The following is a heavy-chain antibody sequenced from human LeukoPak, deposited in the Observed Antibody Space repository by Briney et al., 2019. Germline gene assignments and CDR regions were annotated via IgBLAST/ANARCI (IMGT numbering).Heavy chain of an antibody. J-gene: IGHJ5*02. CDR3: VRDRHGGNSRWFDP. CDR2: ISSSIYI. D-gene: IGHD4-23*01. V-gene: IGHV3-21*01. CDR1: GFSFNIYS. Sequence: GGSLRLSCAASGFSFNIYSMNWVRQAPGKGLEWVSSISSSIYIDYADSVKGRFTISRDNAKNSLYLQMNSLRAEDTAVYFCVRDRHGGNSRWFDPWGQGTLVTVSS.